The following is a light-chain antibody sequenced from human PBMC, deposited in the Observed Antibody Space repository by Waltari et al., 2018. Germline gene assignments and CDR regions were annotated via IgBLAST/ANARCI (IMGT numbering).Light chain of an antibody. Sequence: WYQHHPGKAPKHIIYDVSDRPSGVSNRFSGSKSGNTASLTISGLQAEDEAMYYCSSFTGSSFVLFGGGTMLTVL. CDR2: DVS. CDR3: SSFTGSSFVL. V-gene: IGLV2-14*03. J-gene: IGLJ2*01.